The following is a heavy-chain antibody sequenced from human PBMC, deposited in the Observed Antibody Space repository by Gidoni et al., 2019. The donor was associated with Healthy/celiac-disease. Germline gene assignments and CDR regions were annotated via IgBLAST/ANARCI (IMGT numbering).Heavy chain of an antibody. V-gene: IGHV4-39*01. CDR3: ARHGAAAAGIEGFDP. D-gene: IGHD6-13*01. J-gene: IGHJ5*02. CDR1: GGPISSSSYY. CDR2: IYYSGST. Sequence: QLQLQEAGPGLVKPSETRSLTRTASGGPISSSSYYWGWIRQPPGKGLEWIGSIYYSGSTYYNPSLKSRVTISVDTSKNQFSLKLSSVTAADTAVYYCARHGAAAAGIEGFDPWGQGTLVTVSS.